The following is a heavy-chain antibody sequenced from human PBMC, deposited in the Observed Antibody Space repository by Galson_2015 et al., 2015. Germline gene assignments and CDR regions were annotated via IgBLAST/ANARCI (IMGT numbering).Heavy chain of an antibody. D-gene: IGHD6-6*01. J-gene: IGHJ2*01. V-gene: IGHV3-73*01. CDR2: IRSGAHSYAT. CDR3: TRLSYSSSSWYFDL. CDR1: GFTFSGSP. Sequence: SLRLSCAASGFTFSGSPMHWVRQASGKGLEWVGRIRSGAHSYATGYAASVKGRFTISRDDSKNTAYLQMNSLKTEDTAVYYCTRLSYSSSSWYFDLWGRGTLVTVSS.